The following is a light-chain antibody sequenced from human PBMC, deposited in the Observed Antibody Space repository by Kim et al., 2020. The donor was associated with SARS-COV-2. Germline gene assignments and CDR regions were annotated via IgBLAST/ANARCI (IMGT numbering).Light chain of an antibody. V-gene: IGKV1-5*01. Sequence: DIQMTQFPSTLSASVGDRVTITCRASQSISSWLAWYQQRPGKAPSLLIYDASDLESGVPSRFSGSGSGTEFTLTISSLQPDDFATYYCQQYDSHSYSFGQGTKVEI. CDR3: QQYDSHSYS. CDR2: DAS. J-gene: IGKJ2*03. CDR1: QSISSW.